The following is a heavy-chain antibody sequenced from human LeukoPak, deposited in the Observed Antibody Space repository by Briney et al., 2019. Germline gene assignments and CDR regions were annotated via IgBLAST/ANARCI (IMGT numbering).Heavy chain of an antibody. CDR3: ARDAPVSSLSPWGSDP. CDR2: IYYSGST. D-gene: IGHD3-10*01. Sequence: SETLSLTCTVSGGSISSYYWSWIRQPPGKGLEWIGYIYYSGSTNYNPSLKSRVTISVDTSKNQFSLKLSSVTAADTAVYYCARDAPVSSLSPWGSDPWGQGTLVTVSS. CDR1: GGSISSYY. V-gene: IGHV4-59*01. J-gene: IGHJ5*02.